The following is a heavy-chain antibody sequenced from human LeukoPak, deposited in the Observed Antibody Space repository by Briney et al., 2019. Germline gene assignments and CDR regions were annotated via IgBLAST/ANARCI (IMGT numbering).Heavy chain of an antibody. Sequence: GGSPRLSCSASGFTFTNYPIHWVRQAPGKGLEWVAVISYDVITKYYADSVKGRFALSRDNSKNILFLQMDSLRAEDTAVYYCARGSGGITGTTFDYWGQGTLVTVSS. V-gene: IGHV3-30*09. CDR1: GFTFTNYP. CDR3: ARGSGGITGTTFDY. J-gene: IGHJ4*02. D-gene: IGHD1-20*01. CDR2: ISYDVITK.